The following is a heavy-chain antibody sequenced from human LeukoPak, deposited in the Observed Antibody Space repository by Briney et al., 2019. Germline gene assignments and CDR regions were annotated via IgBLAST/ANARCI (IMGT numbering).Heavy chain of an antibody. J-gene: IGHJ6*04. CDR3: TRDPVTRLRYFDWSPGPYGMDV. CDR2: IRSKAYGGTT. Sequence: PGGSLRLSCAASGFTFSNAWMSWVRQAPGKGLEWVGFIRSKAYGGTTEYAASVKGRFTISRDDSKSIAYLQMNSLKTEDTAVYYCTRDPVTRLRYFDWSPGPYGMDVWGKGTTVTVSS. V-gene: IGHV3-49*04. CDR1: GFTFSNAW. D-gene: IGHD3-9*01.